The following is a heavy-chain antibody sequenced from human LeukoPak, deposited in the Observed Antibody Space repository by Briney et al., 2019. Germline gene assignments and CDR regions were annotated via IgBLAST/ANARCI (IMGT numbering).Heavy chain of an antibody. V-gene: IGHV5-51*01. Sequence: GESLKISCKGSGYTFTNYWIGWVRQMPGKGLEWMGIIYPGDSDTRYSPSFQGQVTISADKSISTAYLQWTNLKAPDTAMYYCARRRGGSSSSYYFDYWGQGTLVTVSS. CDR1: GYTFTNYW. CDR2: IYPGDSDT. D-gene: IGHD1-26*01. CDR3: ARRRGGSSSSYYFDY. J-gene: IGHJ4*02.